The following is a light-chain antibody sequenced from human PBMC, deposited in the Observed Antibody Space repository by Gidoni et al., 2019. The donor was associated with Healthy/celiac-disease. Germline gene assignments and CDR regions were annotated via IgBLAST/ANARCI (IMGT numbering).Light chain of an antibody. CDR2: LGS. V-gene: IGKV2-28*01. CDR3: MQALQTPPT. Sequence: DIVMTQSPLSLPVTPGEPASISCRSSQSLLHSNGYNYLDWYLQKPGQSPHLLIYLGSNRASGVPDRFSGSGSGTDFTLKISRVEAEDVGVYYCMQALQTPPTSGGGTKVEIK. J-gene: IGKJ4*01. CDR1: QSLLHSNGYNY.